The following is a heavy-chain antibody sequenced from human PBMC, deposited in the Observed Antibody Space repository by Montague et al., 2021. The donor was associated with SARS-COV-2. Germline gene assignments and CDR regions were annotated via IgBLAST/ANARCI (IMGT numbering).Heavy chain of an antibody. D-gene: IGHD5-24*01. CDR3: ARDTDGYNEDGAFDI. V-gene: IGHV3-30*04. Sequence: SLRLSCAASGFTFSSYAMRWVRQAPGKGLEWVAVISYDGSNKYYLDSVKGRFTISRDNFKNTLYLQMNSLRAEDTAVYYCARDTDGYNEDGAFDIWGQGTMVTVSS. CDR1: GFTFSSYA. CDR2: ISYDGSNK. J-gene: IGHJ3*02.